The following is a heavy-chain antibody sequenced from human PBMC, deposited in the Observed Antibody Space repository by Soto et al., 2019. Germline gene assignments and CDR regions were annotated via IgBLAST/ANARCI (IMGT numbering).Heavy chain of an antibody. V-gene: IGHV3-23*01. CDR3: AKKATIQLGYCSGGSGKMDY. Sequence: EVQLLESGGGLVQPGGSLRLSCAASGFTFSSYAMSWVRQAPGKGLEWVSAISGSGGSTNYADSVQGRFTISRDNSKNTLYLQMNSLRAEATAIYYSAKKATIQLGYCSGGSGKMDYWGQGTLVTVSS. J-gene: IGHJ4*02. D-gene: IGHD2-15*01. CDR2: ISGSGGST. CDR1: GFTFSSYA.